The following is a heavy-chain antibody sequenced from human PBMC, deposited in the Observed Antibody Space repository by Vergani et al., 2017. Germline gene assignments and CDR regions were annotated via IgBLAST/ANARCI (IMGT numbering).Heavy chain of an antibody. D-gene: IGHD6-25*01. V-gene: IGHV3-21*01. CDR2: ISSSSSYI. CDR3: ARDVAAVAFDI. Sequence: EVQLVESGGGLVQPGGSLRLSCAASGFTFSSYSMNWVRQAPGKGLEWVSSISSSSSYIYYADSVKGRFTISRDNAKNSLYLQMNSLRADDTAVYYCARDVAAVAFDIWGQGTMVTVSS. CDR1: GFTFSSYS. J-gene: IGHJ3*02.